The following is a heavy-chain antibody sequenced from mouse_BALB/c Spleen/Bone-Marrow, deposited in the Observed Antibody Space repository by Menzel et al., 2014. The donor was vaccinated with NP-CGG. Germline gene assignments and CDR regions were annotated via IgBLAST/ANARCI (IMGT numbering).Heavy chain of an antibody. CDR1: GFTFTDYY. Sequence: EVHLVESGGGLVQPGGSLSLSCATSGFTFTDYYMSWVRQPPGKALEWLGFTRNKANGYTTDYSASGKGRFTISRDNSRSILYLQMNTLRAEDSATYYCARDMCDGLRWYFDVWGAGTTVTVSS. V-gene: IGHV7-3*02. J-gene: IGHJ1*01. CDR2: TRNKANGYTT. D-gene: IGHD2-3*01. CDR3: ARDMCDGLRWYFDV.